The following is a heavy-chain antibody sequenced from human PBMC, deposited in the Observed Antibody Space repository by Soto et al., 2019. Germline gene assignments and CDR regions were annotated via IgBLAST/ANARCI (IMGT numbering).Heavy chain of an antibody. CDR1: GFTFTNYW. D-gene: IGHD3-3*01. CDR2: ISGSGGST. V-gene: IGHV3-23*01. CDR3: AKSITILRDAFDI. Sequence: HPGGSLRLSCAASGFTFTNYWMHWVRQVPGKGLEWVSAISGSGGSTYYADSVKGRFTISRDNSKNTLYLQMNSLRAEDTAVYYCAKSITILRDAFDIWGQGTMVTVSS. J-gene: IGHJ3*02.